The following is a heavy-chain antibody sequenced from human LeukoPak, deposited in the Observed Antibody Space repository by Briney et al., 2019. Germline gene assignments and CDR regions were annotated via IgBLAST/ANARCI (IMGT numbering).Heavy chain of an antibody. CDR2: IYYSGST. D-gene: IGHD3-16*01. Sequence: TSETLSLTCTVSGGSISSSSYYWSWTRQPPGKGLEWIGYIYYSGSTNYNPSLKSRVTISVDTSKKQFSLKLTSVTVADTAVYYCARETSQKGAHYMDVWGKGTTVTISS. V-gene: IGHV4-61*01. J-gene: IGHJ6*03. CDR3: ARETSQKGAHYMDV. CDR1: GGSISSSSYY.